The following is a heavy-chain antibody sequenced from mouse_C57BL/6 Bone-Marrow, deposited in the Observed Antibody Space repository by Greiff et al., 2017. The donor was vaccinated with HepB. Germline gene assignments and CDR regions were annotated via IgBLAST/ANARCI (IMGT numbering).Heavy chain of an antibody. V-gene: IGHV1-81*01. J-gene: IGHJ4*01. CDR2: IYPRSGNT. Sequence: VQLQQSGAELARPGASVKLSCKASGYTFTSYGISWVKQRTGQGLEWIGEIYPRSGNTYYNEKFKGKATLTADKSSSTAYMELRSLTSEDSADYFCAALTTVVAYYAMDYWGQGTSVTVSS. CDR1: GYTFTSYG. CDR3: AALTTVVAYYAMDY. D-gene: IGHD1-1*01.